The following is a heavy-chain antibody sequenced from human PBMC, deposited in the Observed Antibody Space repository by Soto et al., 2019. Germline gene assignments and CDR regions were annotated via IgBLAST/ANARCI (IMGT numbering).Heavy chain of an antibody. CDR1: GDSSSTYY. Sequence: QLQLQESGPGLVKSSETLSLTCSVSGDSSSTYYWGWIRQPPGKGLEWIGYINYSGGSNHNPSLKSRLSISVDASKNQASLKLTSVTAADTAVYYCARSYCADSVSCNWFDPWGQGTLVVVSS. D-gene: IGHD2-8*02. CDR2: INYSGGS. J-gene: IGHJ5*02. CDR3: ARSYCADSVSCNWFDP. V-gene: IGHV4-59*01.